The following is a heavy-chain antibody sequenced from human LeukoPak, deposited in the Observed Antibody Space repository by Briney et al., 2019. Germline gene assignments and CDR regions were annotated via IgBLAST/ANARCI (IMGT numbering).Heavy chain of an antibody. CDR2: INDSGST. V-gene: IGHV4-34*01. D-gene: IGHD3-9*01. Sequence: SETLSLTCAVYGGSFSGYYWSWIRQPPGKGLEWIGEINDSGSTNYNPSLKSRVTISVDTSKNQFSLKLSPVAAADTAVYYCARHVWLQPFDYWGQGTLVTVSS. CDR3: ARHVWLQPFDY. J-gene: IGHJ4*02. CDR1: GGSFSGYY.